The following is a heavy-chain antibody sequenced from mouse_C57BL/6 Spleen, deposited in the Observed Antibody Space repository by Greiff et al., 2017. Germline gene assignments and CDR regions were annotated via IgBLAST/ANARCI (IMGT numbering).Heavy chain of an antibody. Sequence: EVKLMESGGGLVQPGGSLKLSCAASGFTFSDYYMYWVRQTPEKRLEWVAYISNGGGSTYYPDTVKGRFTISRDNAKNTLYLQMSRLKSEDTAMYYCARHGDRRSPVWGTGTTVTVSS. D-gene: IGHD3-3*01. V-gene: IGHV5-12*01. CDR2: ISNGGGST. CDR3: ARHGDRRSPV. J-gene: IGHJ1*03. CDR1: GFTFSDYY.